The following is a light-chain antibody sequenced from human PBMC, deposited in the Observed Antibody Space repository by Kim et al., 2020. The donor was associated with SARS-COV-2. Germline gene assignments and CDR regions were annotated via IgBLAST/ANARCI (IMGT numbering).Light chain of an antibody. V-gene: IGLV3-19*01. CDR1: SLRSYY. CDR2: GKN. Sequence: ALGQTVRIKCQGDSLRSYYASWYQQKTGQAPVLVIYGKNNRPSGLPDRFSGSSSGNTASLTITGAQAEDEADYYCNSRDSSGNRWVCGGGTQLTVL. CDR3: NSRDSSGNRWV. J-gene: IGLJ3*02.